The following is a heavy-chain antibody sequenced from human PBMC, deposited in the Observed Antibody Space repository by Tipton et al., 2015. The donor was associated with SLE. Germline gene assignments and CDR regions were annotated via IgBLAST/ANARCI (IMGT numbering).Heavy chain of an antibody. J-gene: IGHJ4*02. CDR3: ALSMTAASGPFDY. CDR1: GASISSRAYY. CDR2: VYDSGIT. D-gene: IGHD6-13*01. Sequence: TLSLTCTVSGASISSRAYYWGCIRQSPGKGLEWIGSVYDSGITYYSPSLKSRVTISVDTSNNQFSLELSSVTAADTAVYYCALSMTAASGPFDYWGQGLLVTVSS. V-gene: IGHV4-39*07.